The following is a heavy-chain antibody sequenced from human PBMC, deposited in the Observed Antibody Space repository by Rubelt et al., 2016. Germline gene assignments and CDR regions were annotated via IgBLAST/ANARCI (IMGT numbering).Heavy chain of an antibody. CDR1: SRSG. CDR3: AKELGYCSGTNCYGGTFDF. Sequence: SRSGMHWVRQAPGKGLEWVAVIWYDGTNKYYGDSVKGRFTISRDDSKNTLDLQMNSLRVEDTAVYYCAKELGYCSGTNCYGGTFDFWGQGTLVTVSS. D-gene: IGHD2-2*01. J-gene: IGHJ4*02. CDR2: IWYDGTNK. V-gene: IGHV3-33*06.